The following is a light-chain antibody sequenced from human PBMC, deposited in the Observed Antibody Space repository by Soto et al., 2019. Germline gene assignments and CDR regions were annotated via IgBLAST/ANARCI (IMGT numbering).Light chain of an antibody. CDR3: SSYTSSTTWV. CDR1: SSDVGAYNY. V-gene: IGLV2-14*01. J-gene: IGLJ3*02. Sequence: QSALTQPASVSGSPGQSITISCTGTSSDVGAYNYVSWYQQHPGKAPKLMIYEVSNRPSGLSNRFSGSKSGNTASLTISGLQAEDEADYYCSSYTSSTTWVFGGGTKVTVL. CDR2: EVS.